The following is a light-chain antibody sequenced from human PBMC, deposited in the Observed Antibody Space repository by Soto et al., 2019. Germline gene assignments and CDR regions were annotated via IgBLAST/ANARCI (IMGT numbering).Light chain of an antibody. CDR1: QSVSSN. CDR2: GAS. V-gene: IGKV3-15*01. CDR3: QHYNSWPPT. J-gene: IGKJ5*01. Sequence: EIVMTQSPATLSVSPGERATLSCRASQSVSSNLVWYQQKPGLAPRLVIYGASTRATGIPARFSGSGSGTEFTLTISSLHSEDFAVYSCQHYNSWPPTFGQGTRLEIK.